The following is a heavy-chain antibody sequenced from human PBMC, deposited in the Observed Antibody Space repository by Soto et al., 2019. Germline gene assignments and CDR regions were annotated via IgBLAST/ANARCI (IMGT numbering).Heavy chain of an antibody. CDR1: GGSISSYY. CDR3: ARGRGGSSGHNWFDP. D-gene: IGHD6-19*01. V-gene: IGHV4-59*12. J-gene: IGHJ5*02. Sequence: QVQLQESGPGLVKPSETLSLTCTVSGGSISSYYWSWIRQPPGKGLEWIGYIYYSGSTNYNPSLKSRVTISVDTSKNQFSLKLSSVTAADTAVYYCARGRGGSSGHNWFDPWGQGTLVTVSS. CDR2: IYYSGST.